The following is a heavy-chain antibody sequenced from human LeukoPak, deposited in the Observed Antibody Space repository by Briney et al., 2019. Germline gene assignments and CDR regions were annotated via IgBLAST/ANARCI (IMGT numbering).Heavy chain of an antibody. CDR1: GYTFTSYG. V-gene: IGHV1-18*01. J-gene: IGHJ4*02. Sequence: ASVKVSCKASGYTFTSYGISWVRQAPGQGLEWMGWISAYNGNTNYAQKLQGRVTMTTDTSTSTAYMELRSLRSDDTAVYYCARARFCGGDCYLHFDYWGQGTLVTVSP. CDR3: ARARFCGGDCYLHFDY. CDR2: ISAYNGNT. D-gene: IGHD2-21*02.